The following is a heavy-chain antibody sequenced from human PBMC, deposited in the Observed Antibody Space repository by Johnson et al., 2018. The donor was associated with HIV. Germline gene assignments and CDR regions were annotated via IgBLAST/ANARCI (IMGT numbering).Heavy chain of an antibody. CDR2: ISGSGGST. Sequence: EVQLVESGGGLVQPGGSLRLSCAASRFIFNDYDMHWVRQVTGKGLEWVSGISGSGGSTYYADSVKGRFTISRDNSKNTLYLQMNSLKSEDTAVYYCTTDSEGHVFDIWGQGTMVTVSS. CDR1: RFIFNDYD. J-gene: IGHJ3*02. CDR3: TTDSEGHVFDI. V-gene: IGHV3-23*04.